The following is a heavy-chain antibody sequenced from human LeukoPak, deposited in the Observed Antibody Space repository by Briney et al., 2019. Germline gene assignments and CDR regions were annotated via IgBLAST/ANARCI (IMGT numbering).Heavy chain of an antibody. J-gene: IGHJ3*02. CDR3: AREVSSGWSNDDAFGI. D-gene: IGHD6-19*01. CDR2: ISSSGSTM. CDR1: GFTFSSYE. V-gene: IGHV3-48*03. Sequence: PGGSLRLSCAASGFTFSSYEMNWVRQAPGKGLEWVSYISSSGSTMSYADSVKGRFSISRYNAKNSLYLQLSSLRAEDTAVYYCAREVSSGWSNDDAFGIWGQGTMVTVSS.